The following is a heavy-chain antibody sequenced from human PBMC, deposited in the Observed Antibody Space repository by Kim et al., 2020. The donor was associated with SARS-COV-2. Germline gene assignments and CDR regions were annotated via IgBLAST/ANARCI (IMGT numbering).Heavy chain of an antibody. D-gene: IGHD3-10*01. V-gene: IGHV3-30*03. J-gene: IGHJ6*02. CDR1: GFTFSNYG. CDR2: ISFDGNNE. CDR3: ARDLHFYGSGKMGYYYYYGMDV. Sequence: GGSLRLSCVASGFTFSNYGIHWVRQAPGKGLEWLAVISFDGNNEYYADSVKGRFTISRDNSRNTVYLQINSLRAEDTAVFYCARDLHFYGSGKMGYYYYYGMDVWGQGTTVTVSS.